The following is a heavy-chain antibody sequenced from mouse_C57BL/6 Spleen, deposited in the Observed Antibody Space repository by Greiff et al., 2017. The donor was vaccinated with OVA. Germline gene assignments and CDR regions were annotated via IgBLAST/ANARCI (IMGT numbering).Heavy chain of an antibody. V-gene: IGHV1-82*01. Sequence: QVQLQQSGPELVKPGASVKISCKASGYAFSSSWMNWVKQRPGKGLEWIGRIYPGDGDTNYNGKFKGKATLTADKSSSTAYKQLSSLTSEDSEVYFCARPFYYYGRSYAMDYWGQGTSVTVSS. D-gene: IGHD1-1*01. CDR3: ARPFYYYGRSYAMDY. J-gene: IGHJ4*01. CDR2: IYPGDGDT. CDR1: GYAFSSSW.